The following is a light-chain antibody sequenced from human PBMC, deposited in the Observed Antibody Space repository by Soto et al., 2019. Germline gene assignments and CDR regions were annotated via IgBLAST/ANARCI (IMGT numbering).Light chain of an antibody. CDR1: SSDVGGYSY. CDR3: SSYAGSNNYV. CDR2: EVS. Sequence: QSVLTQPPSASGSPGQSVTISCTGTSSDVGGYSYVSWCQQHPGKAPKLMIYEVSKRPSGVPDRFSGSKSGNTASLTVSGLQAEDEADYYCSSYAGSNNYVFGTGTKVTVL. J-gene: IGLJ1*01. V-gene: IGLV2-8*01.